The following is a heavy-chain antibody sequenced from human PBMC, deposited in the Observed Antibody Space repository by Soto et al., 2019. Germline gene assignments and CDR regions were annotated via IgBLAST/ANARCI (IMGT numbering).Heavy chain of an antibody. V-gene: IGHV3-23*01. Sequence: PGGSLRLSCAASGFTFSSYAMSWVRQAPGKGLEWVSAISGSGGSTYYADSVKGRFTISRDNSKNTLYLQMNSLRAEDTAVYYCAKIGERLKDLVVVVAATRLLDYWGQGTLVTVSS. J-gene: IGHJ4*02. D-gene: IGHD2-15*01. CDR2: ISGSGGST. CDR1: GFTFSSYA. CDR3: AKIGERLKDLVVVVAATRLLDY.